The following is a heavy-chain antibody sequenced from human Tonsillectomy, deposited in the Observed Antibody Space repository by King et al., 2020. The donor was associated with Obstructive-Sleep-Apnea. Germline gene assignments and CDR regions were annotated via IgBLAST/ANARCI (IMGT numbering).Heavy chain of an antibody. CDR2: IKQDGSEK. CDR1: GFTFSSYW. D-gene: IGHD2-2*01. Sequence: VQLVESGGGLVQPGGSLRLSCAASGFTFSSYWMSWVRQAPGKGLEWVANIKQDGSEKYYVDSVKGRFTISRDNAKNSLYLQMNSLRAEDTAVYYCARAYRSTSLYHYYYYGMDVWGQGTTVTVSS. CDR3: ARAYRSTSLYHYYYYGMDV. V-gene: IGHV3-7*03. J-gene: IGHJ6*02.